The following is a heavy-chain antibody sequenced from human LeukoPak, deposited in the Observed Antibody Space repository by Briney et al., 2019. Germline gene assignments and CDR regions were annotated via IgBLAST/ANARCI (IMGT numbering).Heavy chain of an antibody. CDR1: GFTFSSYA. CDR2: VSHDAKNK. CDR3: ATLQNY. Sequence: GGSLRLSCAASGFTFSSYAMSWVRQAPGEGLEWVAVVSHDAKNKFYADSVKGRFTISRDNSKNTVDLQINSLRTEDTAVYYCATLQNYWGRGTLVTVSS. D-gene: IGHD5-24*01. V-gene: IGHV3-30*04. J-gene: IGHJ4*02.